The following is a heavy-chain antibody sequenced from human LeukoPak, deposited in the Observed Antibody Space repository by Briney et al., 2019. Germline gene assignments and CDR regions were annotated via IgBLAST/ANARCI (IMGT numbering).Heavy chain of an antibody. J-gene: IGHJ4*02. CDR3: ARAHRRDGYKFDY. D-gene: IGHD5-24*01. Sequence: GGSLRLSCAASGFTFSNYWMSWVRQAPGKGLEWVSSISSSSSYIYYADSVKGRFTISRDNAKNSLYLQMNSLRAEDTAVYYCARAHRRDGYKFDYWGQGTLVTVSS. CDR1: GFTFSNYW. CDR2: ISSSSSYI. V-gene: IGHV3-21*01.